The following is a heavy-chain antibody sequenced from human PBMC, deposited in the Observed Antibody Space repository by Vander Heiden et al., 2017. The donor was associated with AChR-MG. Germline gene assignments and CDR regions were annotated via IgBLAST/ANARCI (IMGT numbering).Heavy chain of an antibody. D-gene: IGHD6-13*01. J-gene: IGHJ3*02. CDR2: INPNSGGT. V-gene: IGHV1-2*02. Sequence: QVQLVQSGAEVKKPGASVKVSCKASGYTFTGYYMHWVRQAPGQGLEWMGWINPNSGGTSYAQKFQGRVTMTRDTSINTAYMELSRLRSDDTAVYYCARVIAAAATAFDIWGQGTMVIVYS. CDR1: GYTFTGYY. CDR3: ARVIAAAATAFDI.